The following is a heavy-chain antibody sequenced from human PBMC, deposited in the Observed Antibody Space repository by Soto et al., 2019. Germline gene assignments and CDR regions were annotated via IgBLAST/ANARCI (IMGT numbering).Heavy chain of an antibody. Sequence: PSETLSLTCAVSGNSISAYSWSWVRQPPGKGLEWIGDIHYNGNTKYNPSLKSRVSMSVDTSKNQLSLSLISVTAADSAKYFCAREGNLGRWLQPLDFWGQGTLVTAPQ. J-gene: IGHJ4*02. V-gene: IGHV4-59*01. CDR1: GNSISAYS. D-gene: IGHD5-12*01. CDR2: IHYNGNT. CDR3: AREGNLGRWLQPLDF.